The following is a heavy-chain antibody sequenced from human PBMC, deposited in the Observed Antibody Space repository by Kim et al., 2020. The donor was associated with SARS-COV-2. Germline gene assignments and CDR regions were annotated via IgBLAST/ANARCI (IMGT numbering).Heavy chain of an antibody. J-gene: IGHJ1*01. CDR3: ARDQLYYYGSGRPEYFQH. V-gene: IGHV3-48*02. D-gene: IGHD3-10*01. Sequence: KGRFTIARDNAKNSLYLQMNSLRDEDTAVYYCARDQLYYYGSGRPEYFQHWGQGTLVTVSS.